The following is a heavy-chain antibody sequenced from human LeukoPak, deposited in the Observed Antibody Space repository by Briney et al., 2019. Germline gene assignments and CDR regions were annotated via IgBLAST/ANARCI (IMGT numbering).Heavy chain of an antibody. Sequence: SETLSLTCTVSGGSISSYYCSWIRQPPGKGLEWIGYMYYSGSTNYNPALKSRVTISVDMSKNQFSLKLSSVTAADTAVYYCVRSSTYQLFDDWGQGTLVTVSS. V-gene: IGHV4-59*08. CDR3: VRSSTYQLFDD. J-gene: IGHJ4*02. CDR2: MYYSGST. D-gene: IGHD1-1*01. CDR1: GGSISSYY.